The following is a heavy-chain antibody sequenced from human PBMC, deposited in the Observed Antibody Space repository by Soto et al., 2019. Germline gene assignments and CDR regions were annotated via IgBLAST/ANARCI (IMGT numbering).Heavy chain of an antibody. CDR3: ARRYGKTAFDI. CDR1: GGSVGSYY. V-gene: IGHV4-59*02. CDR2: IYYSGST. Sequence: SETLSLTCTVSGGSVGSYYCSWIRQPPGKGLEWIGYIYYSGSTNYNPSLKSRVTISVDTSKNQFSLKLSSVTAADTAVYYCARRYGKTAFDIWGQGTMVTVSS. D-gene: IGHD5-18*01. J-gene: IGHJ3*02.